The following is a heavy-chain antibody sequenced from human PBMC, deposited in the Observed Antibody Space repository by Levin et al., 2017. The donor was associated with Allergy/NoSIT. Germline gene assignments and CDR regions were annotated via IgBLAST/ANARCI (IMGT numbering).Heavy chain of an antibody. CDR3: ARWSPHTAMVKYYYYYYMDV. CDR2: ISSSSSTI. J-gene: IGHJ6*03. Sequence: GGSLRLSCAASGFTFSSYSMNWVRQAPGKGLEWVSYISSSSSTIYYADSVKGRFTISRDNAKNSLYLQMNSLRAEDTAVYYCARWSPHTAMVKYYYYYYMDVWGKGTTVTVSS. V-gene: IGHV3-48*01. D-gene: IGHD5-18*01. CDR1: GFTFSSYS.